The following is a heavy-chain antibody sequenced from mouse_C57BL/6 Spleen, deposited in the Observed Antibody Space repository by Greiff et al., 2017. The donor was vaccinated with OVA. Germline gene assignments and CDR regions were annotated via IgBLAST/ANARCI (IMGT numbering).Heavy chain of an antibody. V-gene: IGHV1-82*01. J-gene: IGHJ3*01. CDR1: GYAFSSSW. Sequence: VQLQQSGPELVKPGASVKISCTASGYAFSSSWMNWVKQRPGKGLEWIGRIYPGDGDTNYNGKFKGKATLTADKSSSTAYMQLSSLTSEDSAVYFCARGDGYWFAYWGQGTLVTVSA. CDR2: IYPGDGDT. D-gene: IGHD2-3*01. CDR3: ARGDGYWFAY.